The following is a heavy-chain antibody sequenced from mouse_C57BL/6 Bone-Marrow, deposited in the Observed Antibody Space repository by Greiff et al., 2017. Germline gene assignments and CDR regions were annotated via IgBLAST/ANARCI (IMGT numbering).Heavy chain of an antibody. CDR2: IDPSDSYT. V-gene: IGHV1-69*01. CDR3: ARSGQYYVSSYGYFDV. D-gene: IGHD1-1*01. CDR1: GYNFTSYW. J-gene: IGHJ1*03. Sequence: VQLQQSGAELVMPGASVKLSCKASGYNFTSYWMHWVKQRPGQGLEWIGEIDPSDSYTKYNQKFKGKSTLTVDKSSITSYMQLCSLTSEDSAVYNCARSGQYYVSSYGYFDVWGTGTTVTVSS.